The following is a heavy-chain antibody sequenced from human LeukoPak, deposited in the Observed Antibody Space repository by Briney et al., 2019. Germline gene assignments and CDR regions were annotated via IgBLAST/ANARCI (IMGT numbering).Heavy chain of an antibody. V-gene: IGHV3-7*01. CDR1: GFTFSSYW. D-gene: IGHD3-3*01. CDR2: IKQEGSEK. CDR3: ARDIGGGGLKYYDFWSGYYTRLNY. Sequence: GGSLRLSCAASGFTFSSYWMSWVRQAPGKGLEWVANIKQEGSEKYYVDSVKGRFTISRDNAKNSLYLQMNSLRAEDTAVYYCARDIGGGGLKYYDFWSGYYTRLNYWGQGTLVTVSS. J-gene: IGHJ4*02.